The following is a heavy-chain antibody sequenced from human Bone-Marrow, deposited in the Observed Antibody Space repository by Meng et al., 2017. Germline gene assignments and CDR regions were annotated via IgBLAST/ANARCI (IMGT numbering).Heavy chain of an antibody. V-gene: IGHV3-23*01. CDR2: ISGSGGST. Sequence: GGSLRLSCAASGFTFSSYSMNWVRQAPGKGLGWVSAISGSGGSTYYADSVKGRFTISRDNSKHTLYLQMNSLRAEDTAVYYCAKDEQRSGSYADCWGQGTLVTVSS. CDR1: GFTFSSYS. J-gene: IGHJ4*02. D-gene: IGHD1-26*01. CDR3: AKDEQRSGSYADC.